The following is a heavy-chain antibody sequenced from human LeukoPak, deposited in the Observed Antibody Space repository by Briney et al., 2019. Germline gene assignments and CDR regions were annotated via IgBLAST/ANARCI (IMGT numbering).Heavy chain of an antibody. V-gene: IGHV1-18*04. CDR3: ARYVYCSGGICYINYYGMDV. Sequence: ASVKVSCKASGYTFTSYGISWVRQAPGQGLEWMGWTSAYNGNTDYAQKLQGRVTMTTDTSTSTAYMELRSLRSDDTAVYYCARYVYCSGGICYINYYGMDVWGKGTTVTVSS. D-gene: IGHD2-15*01. CDR2: TSAYNGNT. CDR1: GYTFTSYG. J-gene: IGHJ6*04.